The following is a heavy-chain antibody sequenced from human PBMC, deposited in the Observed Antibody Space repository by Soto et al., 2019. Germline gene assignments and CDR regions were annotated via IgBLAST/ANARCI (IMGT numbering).Heavy chain of an antibody. CDR3: AKNRVSGSYTNWNFEV. V-gene: IGHV3-23*01. D-gene: IGHD1-26*01. CDR1: GFTFSNYA. Sequence: EVQVLESGGGLVQPGGSLRLSCAASGFTFSNYAMSWVRQAPGKGLEWVSTIHGGGDYTPYTDSVKGRFTISRANSRNTLFLPMNSLSAADTAVYYFAKNRVSGSYTNWNFEVWGRGTLVTVSS. J-gene: IGHJ2*01. CDR2: IHGGGDYT.